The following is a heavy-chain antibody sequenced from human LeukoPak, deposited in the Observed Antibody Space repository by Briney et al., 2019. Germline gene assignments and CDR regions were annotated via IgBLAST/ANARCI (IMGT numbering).Heavy chain of an antibody. J-gene: IGHJ4*02. D-gene: IGHD6-13*01. CDR2: IWYDGINK. CDR1: GFSFSNFG. Sequence: GGSLRLSCAACGFSFSNFGMHWVRQAPGKGLEWVAVIWYDGINKFHADSVRGRFTISRDNSKNTVYLQMNSLRAEDTAVYYCTRERKSGIAAFDYWGQGTLVTVSS. V-gene: IGHV3-33*08. CDR3: TRERKSGIAAFDY.